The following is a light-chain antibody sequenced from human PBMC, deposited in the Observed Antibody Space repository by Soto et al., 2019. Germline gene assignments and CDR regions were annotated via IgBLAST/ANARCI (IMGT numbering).Light chain of an antibody. CDR3: SSYAGSSKSLV. CDR2: EVS. J-gene: IGLJ1*01. CDR1: SSDVGRYNY. V-gene: IGLV2-8*01. Sequence: QSALTQPPSAPGSPGQSVTISCTGTSSDVGRYNYVSWYQQYPGKAPKLMIFEVSNRPSGVPDRFSGSKSGNTASLTVSGLQAEDEADYYCSSYAGSSKSLVFGTGTKVTVL.